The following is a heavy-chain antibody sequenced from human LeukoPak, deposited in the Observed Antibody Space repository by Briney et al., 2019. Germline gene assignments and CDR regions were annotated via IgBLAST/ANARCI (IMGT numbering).Heavy chain of an antibody. D-gene: IGHD2-15*01. CDR1: GYAFTSLV. Sequence: GASVKVSCKASGYAFTSLVVSWVPQAAGQGLEGRGGIRAYNVNTNCAQKLQGRVTMTTDKSMSTAYMELRSLRSDDTAVYYCARDTYCSGGSCYQQSYYYGMDVWGKGTTVTVSS. CDR2: IRAYNVNT. J-gene: IGHJ6*04. CDR3: ARDTYCSGGSCYQQSYYYGMDV. V-gene: IGHV1-18*01.